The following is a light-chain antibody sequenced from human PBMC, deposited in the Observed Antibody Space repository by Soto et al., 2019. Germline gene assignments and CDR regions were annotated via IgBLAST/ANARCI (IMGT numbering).Light chain of an antibody. CDR2: GAS. V-gene: IGKV3D-15*01. J-gene: IGKJ1*01. Sequence: EIVMTQSPATLSVSPGERATLSCRASQSVSSNLAWYQQKPGPAPRLPIYGASIRATGIPASFSGSGSGTEFTPTISSLQSEDFAVYYGQQYNNWPPTFGQGTKVEIK. CDR1: QSVSSN. CDR3: QQYNNWPPT.